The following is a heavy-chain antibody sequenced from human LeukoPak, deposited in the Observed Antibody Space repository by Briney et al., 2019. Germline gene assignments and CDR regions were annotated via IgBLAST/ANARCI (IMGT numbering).Heavy chain of an antibody. D-gene: IGHD5-18*01. J-gene: IGHJ4*02. Sequence: GGSLRLSCAASRFTFTSHRMSWVRQAPGKGLEWVANIKKDGSEKYYVDSVKGRFTISRDNAKTSLHLQMNSLRAEDTAVYYCARDLSGVRGYTYGRGIDYWAREPWSPSPQ. CDR3: ARDLSGVRGYTYGRGIDY. CDR1: RFTFTSHR. V-gene: IGHV3-7*01. CDR2: IKKDGSEK.